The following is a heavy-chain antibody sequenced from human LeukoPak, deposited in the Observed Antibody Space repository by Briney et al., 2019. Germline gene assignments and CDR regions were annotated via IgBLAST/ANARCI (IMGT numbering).Heavy chain of an antibody. J-gene: IGHJ6*02. V-gene: IGHV4-34*01. CDR1: GGSFSGYY. CDR2: INHSGST. CDR3: ASPRHITPPPPPHKPPGDYYYYSVMDV. Sequence: SETLSLTCAVYGGSFSGYYWSWIRQPPGKGLEWIGEINHSGSTNYNPSLKSRVTISVDTSKNQFSLKLSSVTAADTAVYYCASPRHITPPPPPHKPPGDYYYYSVMDVWGQGTTVTVSS. D-gene: IGHD1-14*01.